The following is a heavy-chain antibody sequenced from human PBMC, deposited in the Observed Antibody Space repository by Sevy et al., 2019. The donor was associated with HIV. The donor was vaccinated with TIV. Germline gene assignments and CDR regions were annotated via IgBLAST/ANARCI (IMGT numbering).Heavy chain of an antibody. V-gene: IGHV3-53*01. CDR1: GFTVSRNF. Sequence: GGSLRLSCAASGFTVSRNFMSWIRQAPGKGLEWVSIIYSDGTTFYADSVKGRITISRDNSRNKLYLQMNTLRAEDTAVYYCVGADRPNQGDFWGQGTLVTVSS. D-gene: IGHD3-16*01. J-gene: IGHJ4*02. CDR3: VGADRPNQGDF. CDR2: IYSDGTT.